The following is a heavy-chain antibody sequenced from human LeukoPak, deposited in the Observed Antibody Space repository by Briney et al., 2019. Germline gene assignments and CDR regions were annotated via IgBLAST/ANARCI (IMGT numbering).Heavy chain of an antibody. V-gene: IGHV3-23*01. D-gene: IGHD4-17*01. CDR2: ISGSGGSGST. CDR3: AKDLHGDYGDYFDY. J-gene: IGHJ4*02. CDR1: GFTFSSYA. Sequence: PGGSLRLPCAASGFTFSSYAMIWVRQAPGKGLEWVSGISGSGGSGSTYYADSVKGRLTISRDNSKSTLYLQMNSLRAEDTAVYYCAKDLHGDYGDYFDYWGPGTLVTVSS.